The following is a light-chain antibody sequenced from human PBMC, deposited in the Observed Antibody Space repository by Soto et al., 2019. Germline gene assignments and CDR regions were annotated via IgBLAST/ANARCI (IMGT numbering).Light chain of an antibody. CDR1: QSVNNY. J-gene: IGKJ1*01. CDR3: QQRSIWPRT. Sequence: EIVLTQSPSTLSLSPGERATLSCRASQSVNNYLAWYQQKPGQVPRLLIYDASNRATGIPARFSGSGSGTDFTLTISSLQPEDFALYYCQQRSIWPRTFGQGTKVEIK. CDR2: DAS. V-gene: IGKV3-11*01.